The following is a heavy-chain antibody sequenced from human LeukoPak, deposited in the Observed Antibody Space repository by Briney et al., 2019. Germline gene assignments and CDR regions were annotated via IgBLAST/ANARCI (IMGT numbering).Heavy chain of an antibody. Sequence: AASVKVSCKASSYTFTSYGISWVRQAPGQGLEWMGWISAYNGNTNYAQKLQGRVTMTTDTSTSTAYMELRSLRSDDTDVYYCARGGGEEYYYDSSGSFNYWGQGTLVTVSS. CDR1: SYTFTSYG. CDR2: ISAYNGNT. D-gene: IGHD3-22*01. CDR3: ARGGGEEYYYDSSGSFNY. V-gene: IGHV1-18*01. J-gene: IGHJ4*02.